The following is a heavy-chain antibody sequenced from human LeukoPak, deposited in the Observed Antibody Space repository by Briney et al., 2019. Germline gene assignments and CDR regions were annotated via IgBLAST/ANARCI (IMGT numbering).Heavy chain of an antibody. D-gene: IGHD3-10*01. Sequence: AGGSLRLSCAASGFTFSSYSMNWVRQAPGKGLEWVAVISYDGSNKYYADSVKGRFTISRDNSKNTLYLQMNSLRAEDTAVYYCAKGYCYGSGSYDYWGQGTLVTVSS. J-gene: IGHJ4*02. CDR3: AKGYCYGSGSYDY. V-gene: IGHV3-30*18. CDR1: GFTFSSYS. CDR2: ISYDGSNK.